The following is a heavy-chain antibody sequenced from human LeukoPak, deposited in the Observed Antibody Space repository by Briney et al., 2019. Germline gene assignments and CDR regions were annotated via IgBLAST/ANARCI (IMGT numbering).Heavy chain of an antibody. Sequence: GGSLRLSCAASGFTFSSYAISWVRQAPGRGLEWVSVISGSGGTTIYADSVKGRFTISRDNSKNTVFLQMNSLRVEDTALYYCARSFDFWSGDFLSWGQGTLVTVSS. CDR3: ARSFDFWSGDFLS. CDR1: GFTFSSYA. J-gene: IGHJ5*02. V-gene: IGHV3-23*01. CDR2: ISGSGGTT. D-gene: IGHD3-3*01.